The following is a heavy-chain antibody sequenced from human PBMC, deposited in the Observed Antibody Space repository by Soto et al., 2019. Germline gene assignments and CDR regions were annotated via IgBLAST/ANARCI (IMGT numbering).Heavy chain of an antibody. CDR1: GFTFSSYA. Sequence: EVQLLESGGGLVQPGGSLRLSCAVSGFTFSSYAMIWIRQVPGKGLEWVSGLYGSGRGIHYADSVKGRFTISRDNSAYAVYLQMNNLRVDDTAVDYCAKDAAAGDGVWLAHAWGRGTAVTVSS. J-gene: IGHJ5*02. CDR3: AKDAAAGDGVWLAHA. D-gene: IGHD4-17*01. CDR2: LYGSGRGI. V-gene: IGHV3-23*01.